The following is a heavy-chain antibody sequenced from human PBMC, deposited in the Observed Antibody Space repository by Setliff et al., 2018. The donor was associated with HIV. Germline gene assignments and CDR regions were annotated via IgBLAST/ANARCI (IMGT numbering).Heavy chain of an antibody. CDR3: ARTSFHGSGNYGGFYFES. CDR1: GFTFSSYE. J-gene: IGHJ4*02. Sequence: GGSLRLSCAASGFTFSSYEMIWVRQAPGKGLEWVSYISSSGSTIYYAESVKGRFTISRDNSKNTLYLQMNSLRAEDTAVYSCARTSFHGSGNYGGFYFESWGQGTLVTVSS. V-gene: IGHV3-48*03. CDR2: ISSSGSTI. D-gene: IGHD3-10*01.